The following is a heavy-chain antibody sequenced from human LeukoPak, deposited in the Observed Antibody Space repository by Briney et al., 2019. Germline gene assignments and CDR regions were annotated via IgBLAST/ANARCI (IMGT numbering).Heavy chain of an antibody. J-gene: IGHJ5*02. D-gene: IGHD3-10*01. V-gene: IGHV4-31*03. CDR1: GGSISSGSYY. CDR3: ARVPGGWFDP. Sequence: PSQTLSLTCTVSGGSISSGSYYWSWIRQHTGKGLEWIGYIYFSGSTYYNPSLKSRVTISVDTSKNQFSLKLSSVTAADTAVYYCARVPGGWFDPWGQGTLVTVSS. CDR2: IYFSGST.